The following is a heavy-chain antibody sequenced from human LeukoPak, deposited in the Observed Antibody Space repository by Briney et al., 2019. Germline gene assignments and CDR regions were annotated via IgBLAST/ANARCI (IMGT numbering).Heavy chain of an antibody. Sequence: GGSLRLSCAASGFTFSSYAMSWVRQAPGKGLEWVSAISGGGGSTYYADSVKGRFTISRDNSKNTLYLQMNSLRAEDTAVYYCAKDPYSSSSHFDYWGQGTLVTVSS. CDR3: AKDPYSSSSHFDY. D-gene: IGHD6-6*01. CDR2: ISGGGGST. CDR1: GFTFSSYA. J-gene: IGHJ4*02. V-gene: IGHV3-23*01.